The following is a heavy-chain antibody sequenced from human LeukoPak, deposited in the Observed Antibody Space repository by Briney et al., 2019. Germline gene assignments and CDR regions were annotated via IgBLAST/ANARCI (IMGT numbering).Heavy chain of an antibody. V-gene: IGHV1-18*01. CDR2: ISAYNGNT. J-gene: IGHJ3*02. CDR1: GYTFTSYG. Sequence: ASVKVSCKASGYTFTSYGISWVRQAPGQGLEWMGWISAYNGNTNYAQKLQGRVAMTTDTSTSTACMELRSLRSDDTAVYYCARDRVGQWLVKFDAFDIWGQGTMVTVSS. D-gene: IGHD6-19*01. CDR3: ARDRVGQWLVKFDAFDI.